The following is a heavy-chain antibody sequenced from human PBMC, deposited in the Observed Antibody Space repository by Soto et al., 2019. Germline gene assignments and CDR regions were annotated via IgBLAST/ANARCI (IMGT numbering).Heavy chain of an antibody. V-gene: IGHV3-74*01. D-gene: IGHD3-22*01. J-gene: IGHJ4*02. CDR3: ARPPPPYDSSANFLY. CDR2: INRDGSSA. Sequence: EVQLVESGGGLVQPGGSLRLSCAASGFTFSNYWMHWVRQAPGKGLVWVSRINRDGSSANYADSVKGRFTISRDNAKNTLYLQMNSLRAEDTAVYYCARPPPPYDSSANFLYWGQGTPVTVSS. CDR1: GFTFSNYW.